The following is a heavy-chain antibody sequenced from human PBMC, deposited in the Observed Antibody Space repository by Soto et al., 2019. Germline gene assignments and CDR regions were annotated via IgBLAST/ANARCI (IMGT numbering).Heavy chain of an antibody. D-gene: IGHD2-21*01. V-gene: IGHV3-53*01. CDR2: MYSDGKT. J-gene: IGHJ4*02. CDR3: ARSPYCGTECNSGYLDF. CDR1: VFVVSMNY. Sequence: GGSLRLSCAPSVFVVSMNYMHWVRQAPGKGLEWVSVMYSDGKTYYAESVKCRFTISRDNSKSTVFLHMKSLRAEDTAVYYCARSPYCGTECNSGYLDFWGQGSMVTVSS.